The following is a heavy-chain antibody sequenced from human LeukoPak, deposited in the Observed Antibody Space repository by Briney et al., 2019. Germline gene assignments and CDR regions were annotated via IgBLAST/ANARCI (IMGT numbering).Heavy chain of an antibody. CDR3: SSLEWSYYFDY. D-gene: IGHD3-3*01. V-gene: IGHV4-39*01. J-gene: IGHJ4*02. Sequence: SETLSLTCAVSGGSFGDFYWGWIRQPPGKGLEWIGSIYYSGSTYYNPSLKSRVTISVDTSKNQFSLKLSSVTAADTAVYYCSSLEWSYYFDYWGQGTLVTVSS. CDR2: IYYSGST. CDR1: GGSFGDFY.